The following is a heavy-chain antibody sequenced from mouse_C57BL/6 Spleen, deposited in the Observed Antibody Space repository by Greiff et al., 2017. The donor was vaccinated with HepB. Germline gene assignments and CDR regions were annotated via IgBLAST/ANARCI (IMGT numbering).Heavy chain of an antibody. J-gene: IGHJ4*01. CDR3: ARWGGYYYGSSY. CDR2: IYPGSGST. D-gene: IGHD1-1*01. V-gene: IGHV1-55*01. Sequence: QVQLKQPGAELVKPGASVKMSCKASGYTFTSYWITWVKQRPGQGLEWIGDIYPGSGSTNYNEKFKSKATLTVDTSSSTAYMQLSSLTSEDSAVYYCARWGGYYYGSSYWGQGTSVTVSS. CDR1: GYTFTSYW.